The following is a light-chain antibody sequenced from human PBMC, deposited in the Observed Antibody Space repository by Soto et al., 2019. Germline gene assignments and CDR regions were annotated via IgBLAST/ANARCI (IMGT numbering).Light chain of an antibody. CDR3: QQANSLPFT. Sequence: DIQMTQSPSSVSASVGVTVTITCRASQGIGNWLAWYQQKQGKAPSLLIHAASSLQSGVPTRSSDSGYGTHFTLTTSILQPEDYATNCCQQANSLPFTCGPGTKVDIK. V-gene: IGKV1-12*01. CDR1: QGIGNW. CDR2: AAS. J-gene: IGKJ3*01.